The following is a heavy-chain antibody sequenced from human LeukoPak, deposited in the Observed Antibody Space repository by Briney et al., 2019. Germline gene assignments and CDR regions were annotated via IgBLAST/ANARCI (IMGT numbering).Heavy chain of an antibody. D-gene: IGHD6-6*01. V-gene: IGHV1-69*13. J-gene: IGHJ4*02. CDR1: GGTFSSYA. Sequence: ASAKVSCKASGGTFSSYAISWVRQAPGQGLEWMGGIIPIFGTANYAQKFQGRVTITADESTSTAYMELSSLRSEDTAVYYCARGLSPTYSSSRSVDYWGQGTLVTVSS. CDR3: ARGLSPTYSSSRSVDY. CDR2: IIPIFGTA.